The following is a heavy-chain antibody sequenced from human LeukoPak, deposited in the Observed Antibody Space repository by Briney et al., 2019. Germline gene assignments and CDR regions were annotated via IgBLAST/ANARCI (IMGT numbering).Heavy chain of an antibody. CDR2: IRYDGSIK. Sequence: GRSLRLSCAASGFTYSSYGMHWVRQDPGKGLEWVAFIRYDGSIKYYADSVKGRLTISRDNSKNTLYLQMNSLRVEDTSVYYCAKGLVVVPAVSDYWGQGTLVTVSS. V-gene: IGHV3-30*02. J-gene: IGHJ4*02. D-gene: IGHD2-2*01. CDR3: AKGLVVVPAVSDY. CDR1: GFTYSSYG.